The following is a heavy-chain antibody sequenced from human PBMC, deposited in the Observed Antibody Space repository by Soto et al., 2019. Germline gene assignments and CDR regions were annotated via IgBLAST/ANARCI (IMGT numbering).Heavy chain of an antibody. V-gene: IGHV1-18*01. D-gene: IGHD3-9*01. CDR3: ARAMTYYDILTGHYITPLFQH. J-gene: IGHJ1*01. Sequence: ASVKVSFKASGYTFTSYGISWVRQAPGQGLEWMGWISAYNGNTNYAQKLQGRVTMTTDTSTSTAYMELRSLRSDDTAVYYCARAMTYYDILTGHYITPLFQHWGQGTLVTVSS. CDR1: GYTFTSYG. CDR2: ISAYNGNT.